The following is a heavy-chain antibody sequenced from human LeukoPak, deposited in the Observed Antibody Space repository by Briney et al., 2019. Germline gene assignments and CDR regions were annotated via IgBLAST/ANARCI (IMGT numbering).Heavy chain of an antibody. V-gene: IGHV1-8*01. CDR3: ARLYYYDSSGSPNWFDP. CDR1: GYTFTSYD. D-gene: IGHD3-22*01. CDR2: MNPNSGDT. Sequence: EASVKVSCKASGYTFTSYDINWVRQAPGQGLEWMGWMNPNSGDTGYAQRFQGRLTMTRDTSIGTAYMELSSLTSDDTAVYYCARLYYYDSSGSPNWFDPWGQGTLVTVSS. J-gene: IGHJ5*02.